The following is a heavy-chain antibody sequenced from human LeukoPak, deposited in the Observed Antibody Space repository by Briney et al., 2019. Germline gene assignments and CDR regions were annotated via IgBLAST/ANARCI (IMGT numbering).Heavy chain of an antibody. Sequence: PSETLSLTCTVSGGSFSISSYYWGWIRQPPGKGLEWIGSIYYSGSTYYNPSLKSRVTISVDTSKNQFSLKLSSVTAADTAVYYCARTILELVNWFDPWGQGTLVTVSS. D-gene: IGHD1-1*01. CDR1: GGSFSISSYY. J-gene: IGHJ5*02. V-gene: IGHV4-39*07. CDR3: ARTILELVNWFDP. CDR2: IYYSGST.